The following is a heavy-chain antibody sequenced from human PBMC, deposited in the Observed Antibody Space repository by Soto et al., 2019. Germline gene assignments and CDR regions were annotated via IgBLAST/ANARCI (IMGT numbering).Heavy chain of an antibody. CDR2: ISYDGSNK. CDR1: GFTFSSYG. J-gene: IGHJ6*02. D-gene: IGHD3-10*01. CDR3: AKEGRGLNYASGSYYIVHYYYGMDV. V-gene: IGHV3-30*18. Sequence: QVQLVESGGGVVQPGRSLRLSCAASGFTFSSYGMHWVRQAPGKGLEWVAVISYDGSNKYYADSVKGRFTISRDNSKNTLYLQMNSLRAEDTAVYYCAKEGRGLNYASGSYYIVHYYYGMDVWGQGTTVTVSS.